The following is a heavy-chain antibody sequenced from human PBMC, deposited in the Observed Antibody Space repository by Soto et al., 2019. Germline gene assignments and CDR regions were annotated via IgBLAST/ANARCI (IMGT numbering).Heavy chain of an antibody. Sequence: QVQLLQSGAEVKKPGSSVRVSCEASGGTFRTYAISWVRQAPGQGLEWMGEIIPIFGKVNYAQKFQGRVTITADESTTTVYMDLRSLTSKDTAVYYCAKGAVAGTPTSYYYYGMDVW. V-gene: IGHV1-69*12. CDR2: IIPIFGKV. CDR3: AKGAVAGTPTSYYYYGMDV. CDR1: GGTFRTYA. D-gene: IGHD6-19*01. J-gene: IGHJ6*01.